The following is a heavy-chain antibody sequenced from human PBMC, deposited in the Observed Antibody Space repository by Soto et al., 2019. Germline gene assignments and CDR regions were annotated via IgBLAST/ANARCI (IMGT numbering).Heavy chain of an antibody. CDR1: GFTFSSYS. CDR3: AILRSFDWLLSNNWFDP. D-gene: IGHD3-9*01. J-gene: IGHJ5*02. CDR2: ISSSSSYI. V-gene: IGHV3-21*01. Sequence: EVQLVESGGGLVKPGGSLRLSCAASGFTFSSYSMNWVRQAPGKGLEWVSSISSSSSYIYYADSVKGRFTISRDNAKHSLYLQMNSLSAADTAVYYCAILRSFDWLLSNNWFDPWGQGTLVTVSS.